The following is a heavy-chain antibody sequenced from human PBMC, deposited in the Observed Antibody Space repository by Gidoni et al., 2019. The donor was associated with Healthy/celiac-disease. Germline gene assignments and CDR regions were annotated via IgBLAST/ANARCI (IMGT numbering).Heavy chain of an antibody. CDR2: IYYSGST. V-gene: IGHV4-59*01. D-gene: IGHD3-10*01. CDR1: GGSISSYY. CDR3: ARMIMVRGAIGECYYFDY. J-gene: IGHJ4*02. Sequence: QVQLQESGPGLVKPSETLSLTCTVSGGSISSYYWSWIRQPPGKGLVWIGYIYYSGSTNYNPSLKSRVTISVDTSKNQFSLKLSSVTAADTAVYYCARMIMVRGAIGECYYFDYWGQGTLVTVSS.